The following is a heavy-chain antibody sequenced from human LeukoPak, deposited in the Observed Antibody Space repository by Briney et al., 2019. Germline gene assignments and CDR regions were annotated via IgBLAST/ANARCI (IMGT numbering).Heavy chain of an antibody. V-gene: IGHV4-59*01. D-gene: IGHD3-3*01. Sequence: SVTLSLTCSVSGGSISGYKWTWIRQPPGTGPEWIGYIYDTGSTNYNSSLRSRVTISVDTSRNQFSLKLHSVTAADTAVYYCARFWSGFDYWGQGALVTVSS. CDR1: GGSISGYK. CDR2: IYDTGST. J-gene: IGHJ4*02. CDR3: ARFWSGFDY.